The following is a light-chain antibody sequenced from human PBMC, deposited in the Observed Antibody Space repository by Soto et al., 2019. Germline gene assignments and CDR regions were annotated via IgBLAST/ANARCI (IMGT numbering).Light chain of an antibody. Sequence: QSAPIQPASVSGSPGQSITISCTGTNSDIGLFSLVSWYQQYPDKAPKLILYEVSKWPSGIPHRFSGSKSGNTASLTISGLQAEDGGEDYCFSFAGSRPGVFGRGTKLTVL. CDR1: NSDIGLFSL. CDR3: FSFAGSRPGV. CDR2: EVS. J-gene: IGLJ3*02. V-gene: IGLV2-23*02.